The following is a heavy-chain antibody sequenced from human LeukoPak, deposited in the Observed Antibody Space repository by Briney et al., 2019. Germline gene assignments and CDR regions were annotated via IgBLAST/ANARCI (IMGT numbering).Heavy chain of an antibody. J-gene: IGHJ5*02. CDR1: GNSVSSNSVT. CDR3: ARRLTQYDCFDP. Sequence: SQTLSLTCAISGNSVSSNSVTWNWIRQSPSRGLEWLGRTYYRSTWYNDYAVSVRGRITVNPDTSKNQFSLHLNSVTPEDTAVYYCARRLTQYDCFDPWGQGILVTVSS. CDR2: TYYRSTWYN. V-gene: IGHV6-1*01. D-gene: IGHD2-2*01.